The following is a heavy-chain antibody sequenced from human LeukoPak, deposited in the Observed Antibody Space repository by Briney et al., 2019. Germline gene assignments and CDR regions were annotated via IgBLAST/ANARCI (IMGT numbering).Heavy chain of an antibody. V-gene: IGHV4-34*01. CDR2: INHSGST. J-gene: IGHJ6*03. CDR1: GGSISTYY. D-gene: IGHD2-2*01. CDR3: ARQSSTTALYYYYHMDV. Sequence: PSETLSLTCSVSGGSISTYYWSWIRQPPGKGLEWIGEINHSGSTNYNPSLKSRVTISVDTSKNQFSLKVSSVTAADTAVYYCARQSSTTALYYYYHMDVWGKGPRSPSP.